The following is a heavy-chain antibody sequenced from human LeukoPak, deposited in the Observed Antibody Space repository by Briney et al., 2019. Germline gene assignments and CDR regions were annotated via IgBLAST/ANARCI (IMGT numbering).Heavy chain of an antibody. J-gene: IGHJ3*02. CDR2: ISSSSTI. CDR1: GFTFSMYN. CDR3: ARGLLYSVGFDI. Sequence: GGSLRLSCAASGFTFSMYNMNWVRQAPGKGLEWISYISSSSTIYYADSVKGRFTISRDNAKNSLYVQMNSLRDGDTAVYYCARGLLYSVGFDIWGQGTMVTVSS. D-gene: IGHD1-26*01. V-gene: IGHV3-48*02.